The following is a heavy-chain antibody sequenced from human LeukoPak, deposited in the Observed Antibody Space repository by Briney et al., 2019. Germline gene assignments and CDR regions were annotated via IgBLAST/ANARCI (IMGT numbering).Heavy chain of an antibody. J-gene: IGHJ1*01. D-gene: IGHD3-22*01. CDR1: GGSISSYY. CDR2: IYSSGTT. Sequence: PSETLSLTCTVSGGSISSYYWSWIRQPPGKGLEWIGRIYSSGTTNYNPSLKTRVTMSVEASKNQFSLKLRSVTAADTAVYYCAREWRDSSGFYYIYFQHWGQGTLVTVSS. V-gene: IGHV4-4*07. CDR3: AREWRDSSGFYYIYFQH.